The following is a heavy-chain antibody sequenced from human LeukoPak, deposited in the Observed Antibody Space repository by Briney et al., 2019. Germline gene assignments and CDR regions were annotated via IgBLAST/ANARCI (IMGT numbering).Heavy chain of an antibody. J-gene: IGHJ5*02. Sequence: SETLSLTCTVSGGSISSGGYYWSWIRQHPGKGLEWIGEINHSGSTNYNPSLKSRVTISVDTSKNQFSLKLSSVTAADTAVYYCARGAVVPAAYNWFDPWGQGTLVTVSS. V-gene: IGHV4-39*07. CDR1: GGSISSGGYY. D-gene: IGHD2-2*01. CDR2: INHSGST. CDR3: ARGAVVPAAYNWFDP.